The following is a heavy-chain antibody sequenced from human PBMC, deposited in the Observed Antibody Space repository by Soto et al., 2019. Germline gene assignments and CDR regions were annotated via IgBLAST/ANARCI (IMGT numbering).Heavy chain of an antibody. CDR1: GGSIISSNFY. J-gene: IGHJ5*02. D-gene: IGHD3-10*02. Sequence: QLQESGPGLVKPSETLSLTCTVSGGSIISSNFYWGWIRQPPGKGLEWIGSVEYGGSTYDNPSLKSLVTLPADTSKNQFSLKLTSVTAADTAIYYCARHVRGAVTMNWFDPWGHGTLVTVSS. V-gene: IGHV4-39*01. CDR3: ARHVRGAVTMNWFDP. CDR2: VEYGGST.